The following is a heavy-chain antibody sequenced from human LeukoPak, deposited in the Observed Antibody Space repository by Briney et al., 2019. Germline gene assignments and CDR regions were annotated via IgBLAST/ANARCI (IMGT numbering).Heavy chain of an antibody. J-gene: IGHJ5*02. CDR1: GFTFSAYY. Sequence: PSETLSLSCAAYGFTFSAYYIRWIRQPPGKGLEWIAEINHSGSTNYNPSLKSRVTISVGTSKNQLSQKLSSVTAADTAMCYRASVTGIEAAGTGEGFHPWGEGPLVILSS. V-gene: IGHV4-34*01. CDR2: INHSGST. D-gene: IGHD6-13*01. CDR3: ASVTGIEAAGTGEGFHP.